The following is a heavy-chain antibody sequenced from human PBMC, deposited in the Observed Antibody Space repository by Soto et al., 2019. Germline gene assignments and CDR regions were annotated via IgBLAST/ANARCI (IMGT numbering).Heavy chain of an antibody. CDR1: GYTFTAFD. CDR3: ARVVRFLGGQAGY. CDR2: MNTNTGNT. J-gene: IGHJ4*02. V-gene: IGHV1-8*01. Sequence: QVLLVQSGADVKKPGASVKVSCKTSGYTFTAFDINWVRQAPGQGLEWMGWMNTNTGNTGYAQKRQGRVTRTRDTSISTAYMELRSLRSEDTAGDYCARVVRFLGGQAGYGGQGTLVTVSS.